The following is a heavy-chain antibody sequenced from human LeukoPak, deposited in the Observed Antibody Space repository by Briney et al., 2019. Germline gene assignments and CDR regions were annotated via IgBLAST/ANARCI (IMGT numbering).Heavy chain of an antibody. J-gene: IGHJ4*02. Sequence: PGGSLRLSCAASGFNFSSYAMSWVRQAPGKGLEWVSGVSGSGGSTYYADSVKGRFTISRDNSKNTLYLQMNSLRAEDTAVYYCAKDLDIVATIIGNWGQGTLVTVSS. CDR2: VSGSGGST. D-gene: IGHD5-12*01. CDR1: GFNFSSYA. CDR3: AKDLDIVATIIGN. V-gene: IGHV3-23*01.